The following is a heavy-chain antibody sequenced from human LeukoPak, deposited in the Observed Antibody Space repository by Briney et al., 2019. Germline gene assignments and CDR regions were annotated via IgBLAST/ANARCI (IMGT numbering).Heavy chain of an antibody. CDR1: GFTFDDYA. D-gene: IGHD3-22*01. CDR3: AKDHSSGYYYNAFDI. V-gene: IGHV3-9*01. Sequence: GGSLRLSCAASGFTFDDYAMHWVRQAPGKGLEWVSGISWNSGSIGYADSVKGRFTISRDNAKNSLYLQMNGLRAEDTALYYCAKDHSSGYYYNAFDIWGQGTMVTVSS. J-gene: IGHJ3*02. CDR2: ISWNSGSI.